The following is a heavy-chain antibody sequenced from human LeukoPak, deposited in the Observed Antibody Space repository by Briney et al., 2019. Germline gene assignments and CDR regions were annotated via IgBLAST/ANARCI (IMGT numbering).Heavy chain of an antibody. CDR2: INPSDGST. D-gene: IGHD6-6*01. Sequence: ASVKVSCKASGYTFTGYYIHWVRQAPGQGLEWMGIINPSDGSTDYAQKFQGRVTMARDTSTSTVYMELSSLRSEDTAVYYCARGAYAGSSSYFDYWGQGTLVAVSS. CDR1: GYTFTGYY. V-gene: IGHV1-46*01. J-gene: IGHJ4*02. CDR3: ARGAYAGSSSYFDY.